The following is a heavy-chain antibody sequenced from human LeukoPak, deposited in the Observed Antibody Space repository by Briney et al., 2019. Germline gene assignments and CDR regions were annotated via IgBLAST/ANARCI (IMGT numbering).Heavy chain of an antibody. CDR2: INPNSGGT. CDR3: ARGVVGGFFDY. CDR1: GNAFIGYY. J-gene: IGHJ4*02. D-gene: IGHD1-26*01. Sequence: ASVKVSCTASGNAFIGYYMHWVRQAPGQGLEWMGWINPNSGGTNYAQNFQGRVTMTRDTAISTAYMELSRLRSDDTAMYFCARGVVGGFFDYWGQGTLVTVSS. V-gene: IGHV1-2*02.